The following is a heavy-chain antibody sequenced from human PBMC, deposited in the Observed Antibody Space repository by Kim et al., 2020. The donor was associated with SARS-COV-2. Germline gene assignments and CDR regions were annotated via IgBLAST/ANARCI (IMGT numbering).Heavy chain of an antibody. D-gene: IGHD3-3*01. J-gene: IGHJ4*02. V-gene: IGHV4-38-2*02. CDR2: MYHSGST. CDR1: GYSITSGYY. CDR3: ARPRVAIGGSGIYYFDY. Sequence: SETLSLTCTVSGYSITSGYYWGWIRQPPGKGLEWIGSMYHSGSTYYNPSLKSRVTISEDTSKNQVSLKLTSVTAADTAVYYCARPRVAIGGSGIYYFDYWGQGILVTVSS.